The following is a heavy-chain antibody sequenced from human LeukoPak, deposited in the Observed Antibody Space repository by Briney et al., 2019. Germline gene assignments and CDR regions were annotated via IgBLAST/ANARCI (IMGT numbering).Heavy chain of an antibody. V-gene: IGHV3-21*01. CDR1: GFTFSSYS. D-gene: IGHD2-8*02. CDR2: ISSSSSYI. Sequence: GGSLRLSCAASGFTFSSYSMNWVRQAPGKGLEWVSSISSSSSYIYYADSVKGRFTISRDNAKNSLYLQMNSLRAEDTAVYYCARHYCTGSRCSSGAFDYWGQGTLVTVSS. CDR3: ARHYCTGSRCSSGAFDY. J-gene: IGHJ4*02.